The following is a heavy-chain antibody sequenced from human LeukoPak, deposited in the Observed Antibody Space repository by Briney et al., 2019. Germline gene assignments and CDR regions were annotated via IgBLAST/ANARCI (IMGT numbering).Heavy chain of an antibody. CDR2: ISYDGSNK. J-gene: IGHJ4*02. D-gene: IGHD1/OR15-1a*01. V-gene: IGHV3-30-3*02. CDR3: AKPPITGTPPHFDY. CDR1: GFTFSSYA. Sequence: GRSLRLSCAASGFTFSSYAMHWVRQAPGKGLEWVAVISYDGSNKYYADSVKGRFTISRDNSKNTLYLQMNGLRAEDTAVYYCAKPPITGTPPHFDYWGQGTLVTVSS.